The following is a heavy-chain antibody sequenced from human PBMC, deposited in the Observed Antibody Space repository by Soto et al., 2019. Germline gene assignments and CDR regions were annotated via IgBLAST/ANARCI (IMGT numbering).Heavy chain of an antibody. CDR3: AREKTAMVRGVMNDY. Sequence: QVQLVQSGAEVKKPGASVKVSCKASGYTFTSYYMHWVRQAPGQGLEWMGIINPSGGSTSYAQKFQGRVTLTRDTSTSTVYMELSSLRSEDTDVYYCAREKTAMVRGVMNDYWSQGTLVTVSS. V-gene: IGHV1-46*03. CDR1: GYTFTSYY. D-gene: IGHD3-10*01. CDR2: INPSGGST. J-gene: IGHJ4*02.